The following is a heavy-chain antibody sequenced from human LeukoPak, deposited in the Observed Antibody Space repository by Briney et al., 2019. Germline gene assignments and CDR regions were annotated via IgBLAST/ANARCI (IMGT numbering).Heavy chain of an antibody. CDR2: IRSDSFTT. D-gene: IGHD3-9*01. CDR3: AKDLVLPAYQPFDS. Sequence: GGSLRLSCAASGFDLTRHAMSWVRQTPGKGLEWVSDIRSDSFTTTYADSVKGRFTISRDNSKKTLYLQMNSLRVEDTAVYYCAKDLVLPAYQPFDSWGQGTLVTVSS. V-gene: IGHV3-23*01. CDR1: GFDLTRHA. J-gene: IGHJ4*02.